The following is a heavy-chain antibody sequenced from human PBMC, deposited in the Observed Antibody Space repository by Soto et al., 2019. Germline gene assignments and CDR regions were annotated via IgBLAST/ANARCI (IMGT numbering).Heavy chain of an antibody. CDR1: GGSFSGYY. D-gene: IGHD3-10*01. Sequence: PSETLSLTCAVYGGSFSGYYWSWIRQPPGKGLEWIGEINHSGSTNYNPSLKSRVTISVDTSKNQFSLKLSSVTAADTAVYYCARGPHYYGSGSYYRSLIDYYYGMDVWGQGTTVTVSS. J-gene: IGHJ6*02. CDR2: INHSGST. V-gene: IGHV4-34*01. CDR3: ARGPHYYGSGSYYRSLIDYYYGMDV.